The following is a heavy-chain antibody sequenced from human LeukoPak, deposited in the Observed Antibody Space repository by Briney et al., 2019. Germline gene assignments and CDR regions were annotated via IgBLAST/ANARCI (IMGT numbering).Heavy chain of an antibody. CDR2: IKQDGSEK. D-gene: IGHD6-19*01. V-gene: IGHV3-7*01. CDR3: AREGPFGRQWLVGYYYYMDV. J-gene: IGHJ6*03. CDR1: GFTFSSYW. Sequence: GGSLRLSCAASGFTFSSYWMSWVREAPGKGLEWVANIKQDGSEKYYVDSVKGRFTISRDNAKNSLYLQMNSLRAEDTAVYYCAREGPFGRQWLVGYYYYMDVWGKGTTVTISS.